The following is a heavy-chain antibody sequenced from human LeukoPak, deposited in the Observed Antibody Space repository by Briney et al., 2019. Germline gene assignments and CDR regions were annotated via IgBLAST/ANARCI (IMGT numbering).Heavy chain of an antibody. CDR1: GFTFSSYA. V-gene: IGHV3-23*01. D-gene: IGHD1-26*01. CDR3: AKDGSGNYYDHFDY. CDR2: ISGSGGST. J-gene: IGHJ4*02. Sequence: GGSLSLSCAASGFTFSSYAMSWVRQAPGKGLEWASAISGSGGSTDYADSVKGRFTISRDNSKNTLYVQMDSLRVEDTAVYYCAKDGSGNYYDHFDYWGQGTLVTVSS.